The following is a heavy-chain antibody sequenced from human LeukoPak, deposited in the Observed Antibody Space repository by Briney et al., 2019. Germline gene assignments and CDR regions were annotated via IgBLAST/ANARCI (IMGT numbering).Heavy chain of an antibody. CDR3: ARQFGLMRSYRHLDH. V-gene: IGHV4-59*08. CDR1: GGSISSYY. Sequence: SETLSLTCNVSGGSISSYYWTWVRQPPGQTLQWIGNVYFNGDTDFNPSLTSRVTISVDTSNNQFSLKLNSVTAADTAVYYCARQFGLMRSYRHLDHWGPGILVPVSA. D-gene: IGHD3/OR15-3a*01. CDR2: VYFNGDT. J-gene: IGHJ4*02.